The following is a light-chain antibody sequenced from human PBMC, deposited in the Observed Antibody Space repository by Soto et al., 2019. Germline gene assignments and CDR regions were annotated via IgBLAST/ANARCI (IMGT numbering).Light chain of an antibody. CDR3: CSFTTSSTWL. V-gene: IGLV2-11*01. CDR1: SSDVGGYNY. J-gene: IGLJ3*02. Sequence: QSALTQPRSVSGSPGQSVTISCTGTSSDVGGYNYVSWYQQHPGKAPKLMIYEVNNRPSGISPRFSGSKSGKTASLTISGLQAEDEADYYCCSFTTSSTWLFGGGTKLTVL. CDR2: EVN.